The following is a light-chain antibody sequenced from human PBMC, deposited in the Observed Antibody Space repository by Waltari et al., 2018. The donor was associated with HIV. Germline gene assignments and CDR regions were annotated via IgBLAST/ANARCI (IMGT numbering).Light chain of an antibody. J-gene: IGLJ1*01. CDR3: CSYTGSSTRRPYV. CDR2: EGS. Sequence: QSALTQPASVSGSPGQSITISCTGTSSDVGSYNLVSWYQQHPGKAPKVMIYEGSKRPSGVSNRFSRSKSGNTASLTISGLQAEDEADYYCCSYTGSSTRRPYVFGTGTKVTVL. CDR1: SSDVGSYNL. V-gene: IGLV2-23*01.